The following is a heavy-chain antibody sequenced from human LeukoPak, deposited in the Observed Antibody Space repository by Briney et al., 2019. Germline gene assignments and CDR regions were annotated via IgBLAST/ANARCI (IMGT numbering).Heavy chain of an antibody. V-gene: IGHV1-69*13. J-gene: IGHJ4*02. D-gene: IGHD2-2*01. CDR3: ARGQLGPAPTPFDY. CDR2: IIPIFGTA. Sequence: SVKVSCKASGGTFSSYAISWVRQAPGQGLEWMGGIIPIFGTANYAQKFQGRVTITADESTSTAYMELSSLRSEDTAVYYCARGQLGPAPTPFDYWGRGTLVTVSS. CDR1: GGTFSSYA.